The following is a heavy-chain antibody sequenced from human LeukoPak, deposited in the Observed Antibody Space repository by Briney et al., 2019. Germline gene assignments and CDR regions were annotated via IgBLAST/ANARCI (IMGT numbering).Heavy chain of an antibody. CDR1: GFTFSSYS. CDR3: ARGKYDSSGYDY. D-gene: IGHD3-22*01. Sequence: GGSLRLSCAASGFTFSSYSMNWVRQAPGKGLEWVSSISSSSSYIYYADSVKGRFTISRDNAKNSLYLQMNSLRAEGTAVYYCARGKYDSSGYDYWGQGTLVTVSS. J-gene: IGHJ4*02. V-gene: IGHV3-21*01. CDR2: ISSSSSYI.